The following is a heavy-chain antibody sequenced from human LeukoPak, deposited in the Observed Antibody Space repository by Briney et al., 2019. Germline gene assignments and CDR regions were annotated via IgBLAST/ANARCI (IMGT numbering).Heavy chain of an antibody. J-gene: IGHJ4*02. D-gene: IGHD2-21*02. Sequence: GGSLRLSCVASRFTFSNYWMSWVRQAPGKGLEWVANINQDGSKKRYADSMKGRFTISRNNAKESLYLQLNSLRAEDTAVYYCAKWGPYCVGDYCPALDSWGQGTLVTVSS. V-gene: IGHV3-7*01. CDR2: INQDGSKK. CDR1: RFTFSNYW. CDR3: AKWGPYCVGDYCPALDS.